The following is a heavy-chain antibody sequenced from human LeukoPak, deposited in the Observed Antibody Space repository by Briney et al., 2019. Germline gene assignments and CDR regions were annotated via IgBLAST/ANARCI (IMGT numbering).Heavy chain of an antibody. D-gene: IGHD4-17*01. V-gene: IGHV1-58*01. J-gene: IGHJ6*02. CDR3: AADNGLFYGDYPDPDYYYGMDV. Sequence: ASVKVSCKASGFTFTSSAVQWVRQARGQRLERIGWIVVGSGNTNYAQKFQERVTITRDMSTSTAYMELSSLRSEDTAVYYCAADNGLFYGDYPDPDYYYGMDVWGQGTTVTVSS. CDR1: GFTFTSSA. CDR2: IVVGSGNT.